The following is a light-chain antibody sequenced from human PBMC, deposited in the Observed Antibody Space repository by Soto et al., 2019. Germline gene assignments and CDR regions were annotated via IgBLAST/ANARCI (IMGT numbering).Light chain of an antibody. Sequence: DIQMTQSPSTLSASVGDRVTITCRASQSISSWLAWYQQKPGKAPKLLIYDASSLESGVPSRFSGSGSGTEFTLTISSLQPDDFATYYCQQYNSYSPRTFPQRTKLEIK. CDR2: DAS. CDR3: QQYNSYSPRT. J-gene: IGKJ1*01. V-gene: IGKV1-5*01. CDR1: QSISSW.